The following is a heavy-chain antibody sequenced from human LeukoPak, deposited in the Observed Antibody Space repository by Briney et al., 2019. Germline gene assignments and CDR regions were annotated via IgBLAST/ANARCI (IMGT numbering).Heavy chain of an antibody. J-gene: IGHJ4*02. CDR3: ARSGLWSRELDY. D-gene: IGHD4/OR15-4a*01. CDR2: MNPNSGNT. Sequence: ASVKVSCRASGYTFTSYDINWVRQATGQGLEWMGWMNPNSGNTGYAQKFQGRVTMTRNTSISTAYMELSSLRSEDTAVYYCARSGLWSRELDYWGQGTLVTVSS. CDR1: GYTFTSYD. V-gene: IGHV1-8*01.